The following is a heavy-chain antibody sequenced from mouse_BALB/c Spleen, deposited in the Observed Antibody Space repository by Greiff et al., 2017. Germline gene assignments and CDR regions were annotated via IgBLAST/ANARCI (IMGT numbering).Heavy chain of an antibody. D-gene: IGHD2-10*02. CDR2: IYPGDGDT. CDR3: AREYGNFAY. CDR1: GYAFSSSW. Sequence: QVQLQQSGPELVKPGASVKISCKASGYAFSSSWMNWVKQSPGQGLEWIGRIYPGDGDTNYNGKFKGKATLTADKSSSTAYMQLSSLTSVDSAVYFCAREYGNFAYWGQGTLVTVSA. J-gene: IGHJ3*01. V-gene: IGHV1-82*01.